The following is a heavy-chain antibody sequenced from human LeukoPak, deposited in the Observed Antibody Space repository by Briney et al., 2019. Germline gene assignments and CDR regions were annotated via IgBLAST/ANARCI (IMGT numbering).Heavy chain of an antibody. CDR2: ISYDGSNK. J-gene: IGHJ4*02. D-gene: IGHD6-13*01. CDR1: GFTFSSYG. CDR3: AKDRRIAAAGYYFDY. V-gene: IGHV3-30*18. Sequence: GRSLRLPCAASGFTFSSYGMHWVRQAPGKGLEWVAVISYDGSNKYYADSVKGRFTISRDNSKNTLYLQMNSLRAEDTAVYYCAKDRRIAAAGYYFDYWGQGTLVTVSS.